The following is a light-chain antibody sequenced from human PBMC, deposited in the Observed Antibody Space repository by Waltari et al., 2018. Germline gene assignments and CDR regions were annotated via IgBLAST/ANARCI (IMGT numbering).Light chain of an antibody. V-gene: IGKV3-20*01. J-gene: IGKJ1*01. CDR2: GAS. CDR3: QHYVKLPVT. CDR1: QSVSRA. Sequence: EIVLTQSPGTLSLSPGERATLSCRARQSVSRALAWYQQKPGQAPRLLIYGASTRATGVPDRFSGRGSGTDFSLTISSLDPEDFAVYYCQHYVKLPVTYGQGTKVEI.